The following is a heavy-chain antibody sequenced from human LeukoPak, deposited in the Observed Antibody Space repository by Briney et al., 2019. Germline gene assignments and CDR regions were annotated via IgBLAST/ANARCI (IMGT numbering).Heavy chain of an antibody. CDR3: ARHSFGYFDWLLYY. J-gene: IGHJ4*02. CDR2: INPNSGGT. Sequence: GASVKVSXKASGYTFTGYYMHWMRQAPGQGLEWMGRINPNSGGTNYAQKFQGRVTMTRDMSISTAYMELSRLRSDDTAVYYCARHSFGYFDWLLYYWGQGTLVTVSS. D-gene: IGHD3-9*01. CDR1: GYTFTGYY. V-gene: IGHV1-2*06.